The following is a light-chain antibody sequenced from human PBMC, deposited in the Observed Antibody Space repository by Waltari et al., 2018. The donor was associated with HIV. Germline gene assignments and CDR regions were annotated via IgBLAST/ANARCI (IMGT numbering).Light chain of an antibody. V-gene: IGKV3-11*01. J-gene: IGKJ4*01. CDR2: DAA. CDR3: QHRTTWPPT. CDR1: QSVHAF. Sequence: EIVLPQSPPILSVSLGDTATLSRRASQSVHAFLAWYQRRPGQAPRLVVYDAAKRAAGVPARFSGSGFGTDFTLTISGLEPEDVALYYCQHRTTWPPTFGGGTRVEIE.